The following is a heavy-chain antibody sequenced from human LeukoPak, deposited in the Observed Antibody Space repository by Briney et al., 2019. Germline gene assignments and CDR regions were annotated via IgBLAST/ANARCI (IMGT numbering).Heavy chain of an antibody. Sequence: RPSETLSLTCTVSSDFFSSVTDYWAWIRQPPGKGLEWIASGDYSGGTYYNPSLESRVTISVDRSKNQFSLKLSSVTAADTAVYYCARSPFHVRFLEWSPFDYWGQGTLVTVSS. CDR2: GDYSGGT. CDR1: SDFFSSVTDY. D-gene: IGHD3-3*01. J-gene: IGHJ4*02. V-gene: IGHV4-39*07. CDR3: ARSPFHVRFLEWSPFDY.